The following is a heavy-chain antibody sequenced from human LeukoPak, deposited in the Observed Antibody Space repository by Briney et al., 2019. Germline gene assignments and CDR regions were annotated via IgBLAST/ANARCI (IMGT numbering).Heavy chain of an antibody. CDR3: ARDRRNVVVPAGAFDY. V-gene: IGHV1-18*04. D-gene: IGHD2-2*01. Sequence: ASVKVSCKASGYTFTSYGISWVRQAPGQGLEWMGWISAYNGNTSYEQKLQGRVTMTTDTSTSTAYMELRSLRSDDTAVYYCARDRRNVVVPAGAFDYWGQGTLVTVSS. CDR1: GYTFTSYG. CDR2: ISAYNGNT. J-gene: IGHJ4*02.